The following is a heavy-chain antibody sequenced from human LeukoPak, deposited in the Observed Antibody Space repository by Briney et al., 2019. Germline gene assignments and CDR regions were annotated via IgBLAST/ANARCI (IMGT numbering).Heavy chain of an antibody. D-gene: IGHD2-2*01. J-gene: IGHJ4*02. CDR2: IQAKAYGGAT. CDR1: GFTFGDYA. V-gene: IGHV3-49*04. CDR3: TRAPHPRCSSSGCYLDY. Sequence: GGTLRLSCSTSGFTFGDYALSWVRKAPGKGLEWVGFIQAKAYGGATKYAASVNGRFSVSRDDSQSIANLQMDDLKTERTAVYYCTRAPHPRCSSSGCYLDYWGQGTLVTVSS.